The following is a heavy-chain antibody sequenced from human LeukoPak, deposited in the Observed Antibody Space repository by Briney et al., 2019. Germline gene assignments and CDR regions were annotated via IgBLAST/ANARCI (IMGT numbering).Heavy chain of an antibody. D-gene: IGHD3-22*01. CDR2: ISGSGGST. V-gene: IGHV3-23*01. Sequence: GGSLRLSCAASGFTFSSGMHWVRQAPGKGLEWVSAISGSGGSTYYADSVKGRFTISRDNSKNTLYLQMNSLRAEDTAVYYCAKDRNYYDSSGYYFEYFDYWGQGTLVTVSS. CDR3: AKDRNYYDSSGYYFEYFDY. J-gene: IGHJ4*02. CDR1: GFTFSSG.